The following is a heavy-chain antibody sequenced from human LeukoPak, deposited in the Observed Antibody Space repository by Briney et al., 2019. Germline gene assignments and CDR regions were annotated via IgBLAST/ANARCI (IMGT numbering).Heavy chain of an antibody. CDR2: INHSGST. Sequence: SETLSLTCAVYGGSFSGYYWSWIRQPLGKGLEWIGEINHSGSTNYNPSPKSRVTISVDTSKNQFSLKLSSVTAADTAVYYCARAYDSSGRYVDYWGQGTLVTVSS. J-gene: IGHJ4*02. V-gene: IGHV4-34*01. D-gene: IGHD3-22*01. CDR1: GGSFSGYY. CDR3: ARAYDSSGRYVDY.